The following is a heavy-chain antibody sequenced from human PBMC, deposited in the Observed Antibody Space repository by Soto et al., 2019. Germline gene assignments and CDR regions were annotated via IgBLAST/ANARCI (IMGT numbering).Heavy chain of an antibody. D-gene: IGHD3-3*01. CDR3: AKKEGTIFGVDLYYYYGMDV. CDR1: GFTFSSYA. Sequence: GSLRLSCAASGFTFSSYAMSWVRQAPGKGLEWVSAISGSGGSTYYADSVKGRFTISRDNSKNTLYLQMNSLRAEDTAVYYCAKKEGTIFGVDLYYYYGMDVWGQGTTVTVS. J-gene: IGHJ6*02. V-gene: IGHV3-23*01. CDR2: ISGSGGST.